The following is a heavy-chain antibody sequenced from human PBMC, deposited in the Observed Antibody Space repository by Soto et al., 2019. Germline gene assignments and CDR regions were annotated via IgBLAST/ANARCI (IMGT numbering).Heavy chain of an antibody. Sequence: EVQLVESGGGLVQPGRSLRLSCAASGFTFDDYAMHWVRQAPGKGLEWVSGISWNSGSIGYAESVKGRFTISRDNAKNSLYLQMNSRRAKDTALYYCAKYLTGSSGYDFSFDYWGQGTLVTVSS. J-gene: IGHJ4*02. CDR3: AKYLTGSSGYDFSFDY. CDR1: GFTFDDYA. D-gene: IGHD5-12*01. CDR2: ISWNSGSI. V-gene: IGHV3-9*01.